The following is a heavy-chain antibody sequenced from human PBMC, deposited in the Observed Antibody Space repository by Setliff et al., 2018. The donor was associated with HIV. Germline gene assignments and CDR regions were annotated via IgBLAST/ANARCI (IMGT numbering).Heavy chain of an antibody. J-gene: IGHJ4*02. CDR3: ARFNALLGSSTYYDY. CDR1: GASFSHYY. D-gene: IGHD3-22*01. V-gene: IGHV4-34*12. CDR2: IIHSGST. Sequence: SETLSLTCAVYGASFSHYYWNWIRQPPGKGLEWIGEIIHSGSTNYNPSLKSRVTISVDMSKNQFSLKLSSVTAADTAVYFCARFNALLGSSTYYDYWGPGLLVTVSS.